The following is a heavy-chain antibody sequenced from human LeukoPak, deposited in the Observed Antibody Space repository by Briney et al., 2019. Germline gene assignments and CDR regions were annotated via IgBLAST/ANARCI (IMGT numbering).Heavy chain of an antibody. J-gene: IGHJ4*02. CDR3: AGESQWLAPFDY. CDR2: ISYDGSNK. V-gene: IGHV3-30-3*01. CDR1: GFTFSSYA. D-gene: IGHD6-19*01. Sequence: GRSLRLSRAASGFTFSSYAMHWVRQAPGKGLEWVAVISYDGSNKYYADSVKGRFTISRDNSKNTLYLQMNSLRAEDTAVYYCAGESQWLAPFDYWGQGTLVTVSS.